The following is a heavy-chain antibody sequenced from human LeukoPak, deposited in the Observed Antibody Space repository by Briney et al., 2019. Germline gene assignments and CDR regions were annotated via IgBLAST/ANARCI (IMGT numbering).Heavy chain of an antibody. Sequence: PSETLSLTCAVYGGSFSGYYWSWIRQPPGKGLEWIGEINHSGSTNYNPSLKSRVTISVDTSKNRFSLKLSSVTAADTAVYYCARIVVPAPGQFDYWGQGTLVTVSS. CDR1: GGSFSGYY. J-gene: IGHJ4*02. CDR2: INHSGST. D-gene: IGHD2-2*01. CDR3: ARIVVPAPGQFDY. V-gene: IGHV4-34*01.